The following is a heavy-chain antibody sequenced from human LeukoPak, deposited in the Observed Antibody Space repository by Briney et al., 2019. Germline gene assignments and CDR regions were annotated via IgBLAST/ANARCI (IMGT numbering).Heavy chain of an antibody. V-gene: IGHV3-53*01. CDR2: IYSGGST. D-gene: IGHD3-22*01. Sequence: GGSLRLSCAASGFTVSSNYMSWVRQAPGEGLEWVSVIYSGGSTYYADSVKGRFTISRDNSKNTLYLQMNSLRAEDTAVYYCARAHIDYYDSSGYYYGFDYWGQGTLVTVSS. CDR1: GFTVSSNY. CDR3: ARAHIDYYDSSGYYYGFDY. J-gene: IGHJ4*02.